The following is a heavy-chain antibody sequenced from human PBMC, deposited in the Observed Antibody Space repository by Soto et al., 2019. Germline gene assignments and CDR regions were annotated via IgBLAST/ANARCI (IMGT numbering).Heavy chain of an antibody. CDR3: AANVLRFLEWLPNFDY. V-gene: IGHV1-24*01. CDR2: FDPEDGET. J-gene: IGHJ4*02. CDR1: GYTLTELS. D-gene: IGHD3-3*01. Sequence: ASVKVSCKVSGYTLTELSMHWVRQAPGKGLEWMGGFDPEDGETIYAQKFQGRVTMTEDTSTDTAYMELSSLRSEDTAVYYCAANVLRFLEWLPNFDYWGQGTLVTVSS.